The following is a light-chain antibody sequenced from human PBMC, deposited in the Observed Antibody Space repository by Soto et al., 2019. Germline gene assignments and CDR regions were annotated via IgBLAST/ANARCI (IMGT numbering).Light chain of an antibody. V-gene: IGLV1-44*01. CDR1: SSNIVSYS. J-gene: IGLJ1*01. Sequence: QSVLTQPPSASGTPGQRVTMSCSGSSSNIVSYSVSWYLHLPGTAPKLLIYSDNQRPSGVPDRFSASTSGTSASLVITGLQAEDEADYYCQSHDRDLNVYLFGSGTKVTVL. CDR3: QSHDRDLNVYL. CDR2: SDN.